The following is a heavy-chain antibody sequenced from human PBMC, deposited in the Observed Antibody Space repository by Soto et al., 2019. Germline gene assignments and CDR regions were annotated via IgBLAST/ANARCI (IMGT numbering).Heavy chain of an antibody. V-gene: IGHV3-23*01. CDR2: ISGSGGST. D-gene: IGHD3-22*01. CDR1: GFIFSSYA. Sequence: EVQLLESGGGLVQPGGSLRLSCAAYGFIFSSYAMSWVRQAPGKGQEWVSAISGSGGSTYYADSVKGRSTISRDDSKNTLFLQMNSLRAEDTALYYCAKNYYDSTGFDAFDIWGQGTKVTVSS. CDR3: AKNYYDSTGFDAFDI. J-gene: IGHJ3*02.